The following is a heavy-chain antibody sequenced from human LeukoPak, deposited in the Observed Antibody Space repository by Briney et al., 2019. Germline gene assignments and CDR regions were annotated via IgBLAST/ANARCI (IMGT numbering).Heavy chain of an antibody. D-gene: IGHD5-12*01. CDR2: INTNTGNP. Sequence: GASVKVSCKASGYTFTGHYMHWVRQAPGQGLEWMGWINTNTGNPTYAQGFTGRFVFSLDTSVSTAYLQISSLKAEDTAVYYCARVIGYSGYDYHFDYWGQGTLVTVSS. V-gene: IGHV7-4-1*02. J-gene: IGHJ4*02. CDR1: GYTFTGHY. CDR3: ARVIGYSGYDYHFDY.